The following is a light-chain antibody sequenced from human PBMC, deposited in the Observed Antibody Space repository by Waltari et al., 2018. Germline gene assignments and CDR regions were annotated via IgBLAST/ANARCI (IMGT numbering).Light chain of an antibody. Sequence: EIVLTQSPATLSLSPGDTATLSCRASQSVTTYLAWYQQKPGQAPRILIYDASNSATGIPASFSASGSGTDFTLPISSLEPEDFAVYYCQQRSNWPITFGQGTRLEIK. J-gene: IGKJ5*01. V-gene: IGKV3-11*01. CDR2: DAS. CDR3: QQRSNWPIT. CDR1: QSVTTY.